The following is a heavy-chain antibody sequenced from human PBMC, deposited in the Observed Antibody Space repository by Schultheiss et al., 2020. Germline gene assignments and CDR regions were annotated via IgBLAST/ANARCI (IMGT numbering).Heavy chain of an antibody. D-gene: IGHD3/OR15-3a*01. CDR1: GFTVISNY. Sequence: GGSLRLSCAASGFTVISNYMSWVRQAPGKGLAWVGLIRQKGNGYTTHYAASVEGRFTISRDDSNNSVYLQMNSLRAEDTAVYYCARVRGEAEDFWGQGTMVTVSS. V-gene: IGHV3-72*01. CDR3: ARVRGEAEDF. CDR2: IRQKGNGYTT. J-gene: IGHJ3*01.